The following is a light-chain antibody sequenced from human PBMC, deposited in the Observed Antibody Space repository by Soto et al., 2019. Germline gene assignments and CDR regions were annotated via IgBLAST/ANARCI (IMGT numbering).Light chain of an antibody. CDR2: LGS. V-gene: IGKV2-28*01. J-gene: IGKJ1*01. CDR1: QSLLHSNGYNS. CDR3: MQALQRGT. Sequence: DIVMTQSPLSLPVTPGEPASISCRSSQSLLHSNGYNSLDWYLQKPGQSPQLLIYLGSNRASGVPDRFSGSGAGTDFTLKISRVEAEDVGVYYCMQALQRGTFGQGTKVEI.